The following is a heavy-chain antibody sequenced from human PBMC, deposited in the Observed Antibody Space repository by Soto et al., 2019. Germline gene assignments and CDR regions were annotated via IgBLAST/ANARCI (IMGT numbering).Heavy chain of an antibody. V-gene: IGHV3-53*01. CDR3: ARRGGYAFGMDV. Sequence: QVVESGGDLIQPGVSLRLSCAASGFTVSSNYMSWVRQAPGKGLEWVSIIYSDGSTYYADSVKGRFTISRDHSKNTLYLQMNGLRAEDTAVYYCARRGGYAFGMDVWGQGPTVTVSS. J-gene: IGHJ6*02. CDR1: GFTVSSNY. CDR2: IYSDGST. D-gene: IGHD3-10*01.